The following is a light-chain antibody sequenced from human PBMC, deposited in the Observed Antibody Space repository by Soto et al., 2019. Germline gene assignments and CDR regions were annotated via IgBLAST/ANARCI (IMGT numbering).Light chain of an antibody. CDR1: QSVSSSY. CDR3: QQYKTWHPGMT. J-gene: IGKJ5*01. Sequence: EIVLTQSPGTLSLSPGERATLSCRASQSVSSSYLAWYQQKPGQAPRLLIYGASTRATGIPARFSGSGSGTDFTHTCTRLQSQDFAVCVCQQYKTWHPGMTFGQGTRLEIK. V-gene: IGKV3-15*01. CDR2: GAS.